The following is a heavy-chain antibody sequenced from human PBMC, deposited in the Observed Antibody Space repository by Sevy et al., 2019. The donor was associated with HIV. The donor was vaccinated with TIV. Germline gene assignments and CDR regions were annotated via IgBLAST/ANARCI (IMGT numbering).Heavy chain of an antibody. CDR1: GISLSSHW. D-gene: IGHD5-12*01. CDR2: IYSDGRRA. Sequence: GGSLRLSCTASGISLSSHWLIWVRQAPGKGLVWVSRIYSDGRRATYANSVKGRFTISRDNAKNTLYLQMNSLRVEDTAVYYCAIRAGYTTLSDFWGQGTLVTVSS. V-gene: IGHV3-74*01. J-gene: IGHJ4*02. CDR3: AIRAGYTTLSDF.